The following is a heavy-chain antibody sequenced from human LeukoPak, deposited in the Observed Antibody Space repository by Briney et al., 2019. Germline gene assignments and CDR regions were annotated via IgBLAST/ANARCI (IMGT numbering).Heavy chain of an antibody. Sequence: PGGSLRLSCAASGFTFSDYYMSWIRQAAGKGLEWVSYISSSGSTIYYADSVKGRFTISRDNAKNSLFLQMNSLRAEATAVYYCAREASSSTDVWGKGTTVTVSS. V-gene: IGHV3-11*01. CDR1: GFTFSDYY. D-gene: IGHD6-6*01. J-gene: IGHJ6*04. CDR3: AREASSSTDV. CDR2: ISSSGSTI.